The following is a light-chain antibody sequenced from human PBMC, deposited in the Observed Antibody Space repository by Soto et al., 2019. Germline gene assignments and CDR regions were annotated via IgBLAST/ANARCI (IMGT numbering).Light chain of an antibody. Sequence: QSVLTQPPSASGTPGQTVTISCSGSSYNIGSNTVTWYQQLPGTAPKLLIYRNDQRPSGVPDRFSGSKSGTSASLAISGLEVEYEGGYYCGTWDDSLNAPLFGGGTKLTAL. CDR2: RND. V-gene: IGLV1-44*01. J-gene: IGLJ2*01. CDR1: SYNIGSNT. CDR3: GTWDDSLNAPL.